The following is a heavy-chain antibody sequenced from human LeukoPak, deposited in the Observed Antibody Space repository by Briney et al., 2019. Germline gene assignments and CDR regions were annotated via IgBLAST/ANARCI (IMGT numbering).Heavy chain of an antibody. J-gene: IGHJ4*02. V-gene: IGHV5-51*01. Sequence: GESLEISCQGSGYSLTNYWIAWVRQVSGKGLEWIGIIYPGDSDTRYSPSFQGQVTISADKSIRTAYLHWSSLKASDTAIYYCVSRLVNDYEYYFESWGQGTLVTVSS. CDR3: VSRLVNDYEYYFES. CDR1: GYSLTNYW. CDR2: IYPGDSDT. D-gene: IGHD4-17*01.